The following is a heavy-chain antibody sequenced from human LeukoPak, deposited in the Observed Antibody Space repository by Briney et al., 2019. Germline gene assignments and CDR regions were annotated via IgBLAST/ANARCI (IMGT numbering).Heavy chain of an antibody. CDR2: IRYDGGNK. D-gene: IGHD3-22*01. CDR1: GFTFSTYV. Sequence: PGGSLRLSCAASGFTFSTYVMHWVRQAPGKGLEWVAFIRYDGGNKYYADSVKGRFTISRDNSKNTLYLQMSSLRAEDTAVYYCAKDEGGITMIEPNYYFDYWGQGTLVTVSS. J-gene: IGHJ4*02. CDR3: AKDEGGITMIEPNYYFDY. V-gene: IGHV3-30*02.